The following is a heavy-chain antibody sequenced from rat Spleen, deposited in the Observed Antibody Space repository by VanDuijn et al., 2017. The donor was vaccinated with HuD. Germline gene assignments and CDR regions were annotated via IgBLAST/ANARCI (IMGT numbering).Heavy chain of an antibody. V-gene: IGHV2-6*01. CDR1: GFSLTSYN. CDR2: ISSGGTT. J-gene: IGHJ2*01. Sequence: QVQLKESGPGLVQPSQTLSLTCTVAGFSLTSYNVHWVRQPPGKSLEWIAAISSGGTTDYDSALKSRLSISRDTSKSQVFVKMNSLQTEDTAIYFCARFGYYDGSYYLYLDYWGQGVMVTVSS. D-gene: IGHD1-12*02. CDR3: ARFGYYDGSYYLYLDY.